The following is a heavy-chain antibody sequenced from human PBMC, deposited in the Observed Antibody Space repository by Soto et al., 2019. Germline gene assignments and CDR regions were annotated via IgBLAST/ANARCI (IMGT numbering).Heavy chain of an antibody. V-gene: IGHV3-23*01. CDR2: ISGSGGNT. CDR3: AKFPNRCGGVTTGPLGY. Sequence: EVQLLESGGGLVQPGGSLRLSCAASGFTFSSYAMTWVRQAPGKGLEWVSAISGSGGNTYYADSVKGRFTISRDNSKNKLYLQMNSLRAADTAVYYCAKFPNRCGGVTTGPLGYWGQGTLVTVSS. CDR1: GFTFSSYA. J-gene: IGHJ4*02. D-gene: IGHD4-17*01.